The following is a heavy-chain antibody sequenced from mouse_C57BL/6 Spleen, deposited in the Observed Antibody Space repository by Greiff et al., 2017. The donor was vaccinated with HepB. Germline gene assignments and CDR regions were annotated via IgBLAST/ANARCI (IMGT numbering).Heavy chain of an antibody. V-gene: IGHV3-6*01. Sequence: EVKLMESGPGLVKPSQSLSLTCSVTGYSITSGYYWNWIRQFPGNKLEWMGYISYDGSNNYNPSLKNRISITRDTSKNQFFLKLNSVTTEDTATYYCARDRSPYYFDYWGQGTTLTVSS. J-gene: IGHJ2*01. CDR2: ISYDGSN. CDR1: GYSITSGYY. CDR3: ARDRSPYYFDY.